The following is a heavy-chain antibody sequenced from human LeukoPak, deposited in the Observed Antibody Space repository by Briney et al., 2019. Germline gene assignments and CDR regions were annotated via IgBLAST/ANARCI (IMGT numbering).Heavy chain of an antibody. CDR1: GGSISSSNW. CDR3: ARLGRGLYNFRIKYYFDY. D-gene: IGHD3-16*02. J-gene: IGHJ4*02. Sequence: SETLSLTCAVSGGSISSSNWWSWVRQPPGKGLEWIGEIYKSRNIDYNPSLESRVTISVDKSKNQFSLKLSSVTAADTAVYYCARLGRGLYNFRIKYYFDYWGQGTLVTVSS. CDR2: IYKSRNI. V-gene: IGHV4-4*02.